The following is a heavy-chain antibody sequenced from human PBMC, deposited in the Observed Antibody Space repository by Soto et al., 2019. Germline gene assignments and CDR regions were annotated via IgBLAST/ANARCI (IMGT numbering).Heavy chain of an antibody. V-gene: IGHV4-34*01. J-gene: IGHJ4*02. CDR3: ARDPHCSSTSCYSFDY. D-gene: IGHD2-2*01. CDR2: INHRGNT. Sequence: SETLSLTCAVYSGSFSGYYWSWIRQTPGKGLEWIGEINHRGNTNYNPALKSRLTISVDKSKNRFSLKLSSVTAADTAVYYCARDPHCSSTSCYSFDYWGQGTLVTVSS. CDR1: SGSFSGYY.